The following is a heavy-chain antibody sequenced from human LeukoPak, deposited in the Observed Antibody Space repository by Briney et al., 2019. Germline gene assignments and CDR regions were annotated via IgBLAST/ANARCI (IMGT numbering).Heavy chain of an antibody. J-gene: IGHJ6*02. CDR2: IRSKAYRGTT. CDR1: GFTFGDHA. Sequence: GGSLRLSCTGSGFTFGDHAMSWVRQAPGKGLGWVGFIRSKAYRGTTEYAASVKGRFSISRDDSASIAYLQMNSLKTEDTAVYYCARGLIQLWIHNAMDVWGQGTTVTVSS. D-gene: IGHD5-18*01. V-gene: IGHV3-49*04. CDR3: ARGLIQLWIHNAMDV.